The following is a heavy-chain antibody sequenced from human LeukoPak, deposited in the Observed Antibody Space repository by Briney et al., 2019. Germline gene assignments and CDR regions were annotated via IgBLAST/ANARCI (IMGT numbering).Heavy chain of an antibody. CDR1: GGSFSGYY. CDR3: ARVNGPPGVTYYCDY. Sequence: SETLSLTCAVYGGSFSGYYWSWIRQPPGKGLEWIGEINHSGSTNYNPSLKSRVTISVDTSKNQFSLKLSSVTAADTAVYYCARVNGPPGVTYYCDYWGQGILVTVSS. V-gene: IGHV4-34*01. J-gene: IGHJ4*02. D-gene: IGHD3-10*01. CDR2: INHSGST.